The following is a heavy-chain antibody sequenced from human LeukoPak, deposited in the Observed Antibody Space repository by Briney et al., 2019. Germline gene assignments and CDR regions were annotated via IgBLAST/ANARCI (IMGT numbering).Heavy chain of an antibody. CDR2: ISNSGTII. V-gene: IGHV3-11*01. Sequence: GGSLRLSCAASGFTFSDYYMSWIRQAPGKGLEWVSYISNSGTIINYADSVKGRFTISRDNAKNSVHLQMNSLRAEDTAVYYCARETLGVAAFDIWGQGTMVTVSS. D-gene: IGHD3-16*01. J-gene: IGHJ3*02. CDR3: ARETLGVAAFDI. CDR1: GFTFSDYY.